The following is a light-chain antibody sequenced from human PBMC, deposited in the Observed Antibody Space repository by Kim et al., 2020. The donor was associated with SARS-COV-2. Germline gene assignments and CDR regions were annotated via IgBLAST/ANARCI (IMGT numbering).Light chain of an antibody. Sequence: SYELTQPPSVSVAPGKTARITCGGNNIGSKSVHWYQQKPGQAPVLVIYYDSDRPSGIPEQFSGSNSGNTATLTISRVEAGDEADYYCQVWDSSSDHRVFGGGTQLTVL. CDR2: YDS. CDR1: NIGSKS. CDR3: QVWDSSSDHRV. V-gene: IGLV3-21*04. J-gene: IGLJ3*02.